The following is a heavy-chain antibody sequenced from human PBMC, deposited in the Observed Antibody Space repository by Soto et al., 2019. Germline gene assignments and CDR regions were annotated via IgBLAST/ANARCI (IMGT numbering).Heavy chain of an antibody. J-gene: IGHJ4*02. CDR2: IYYSGST. V-gene: IGHV4-39*01. Sequence: SETLSLTCTVSGGSISSSSYYWGWIRQPPGKGLEWIGSIYYSGSTYYNPSLKSRVTISVDTSKNQFSLKLSSVTAADTAVYYCARHGEEQLVPYYFDYWGQGTLVTVSS. D-gene: IGHD6-6*01. CDR1: GGSISSSSYY. CDR3: ARHGEEQLVPYYFDY.